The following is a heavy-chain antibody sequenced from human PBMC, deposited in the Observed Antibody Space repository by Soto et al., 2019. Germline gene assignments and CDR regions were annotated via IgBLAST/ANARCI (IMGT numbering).Heavy chain of an antibody. Sequence: QITLKESGPPLVKPTQTLTLTCTFSGFSLSTSGVGVGWIRQPPGKPLKWLALIYWDDDKRYRPSLESRLTITKDTSKNQVVLTLTNMDPVDTATYYCALSSSLWFANWFDPWGQGTLVTVSS. J-gene: IGHJ5*02. D-gene: IGHD3-10*01. CDR3: ALSSSLWFANWFDP. CDR1: GFSLSTSGVG. CDR2: IYWDDDK. V-gene: IGHV2-5*02.